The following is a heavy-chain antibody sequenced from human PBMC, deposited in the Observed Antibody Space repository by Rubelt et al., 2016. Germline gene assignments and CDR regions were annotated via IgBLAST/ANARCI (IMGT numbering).Heavy chain of an antibody. J-gene: IGHJ1*01. D-gene: IGHD3-16*01. CDR2: ISYDGSNK. CDR1: GFTFSSYA. V-gene: IGHV3-30*04. Sequence: ESGGGVVQPGRSLRLSCAASGFTFSSYAMHWVRQAPGKGLEWVAVISYDGSNKYYPDSVKGRFTISRDNSKNTLSLQMNSLRDEDTAVYYCARSRRPQATVYVGWWGQGTLVTVSS. CDR3: ARSRRPQATVYVGW.